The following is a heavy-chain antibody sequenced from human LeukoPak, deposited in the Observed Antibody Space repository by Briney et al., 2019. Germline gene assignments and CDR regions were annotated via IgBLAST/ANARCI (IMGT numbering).Heavy chain of an antibody. J-gene: IGHJ4*02. D-gene: IGHD1-26*01. CDR2: IKQDGSEK. CDR1: GFTFSTSW. Sequence: GGSLRLSCAASGFTFSTSWMSWVRQAPGKGLEWVPNIKQDGSEKYYVDSVKGRFTISRDNAKNSLYLQMNSLRVEDTAVYYCATIKDQWGGYFDSWGQGTLVTVSS. V-gene: IGHV3-7*01. CDR3: ATIKDQWGGYFDS.